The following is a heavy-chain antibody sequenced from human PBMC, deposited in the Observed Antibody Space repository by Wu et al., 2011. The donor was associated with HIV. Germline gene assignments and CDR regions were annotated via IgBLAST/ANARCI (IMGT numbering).Heavy chain of an antibody. CDR3: ARSRTDYGGRYLDS. V-gene: IGHV1-2*02. CDR1: IHLHRLL. Sequence: QIVQSGAEVKKPGASVKVVLQGFWIHLHRLLYTTGCDRPLDKALSGWDGSTLTVVTQRYAQKVQGRVTMTRDTSISTAYMELSRLRSDDTAVFFCARSRTDYGGRYLDSWGQGTLVTVSS. J-gene: IGHJ4*02. CDR2: STLTVVT. D-gene: IGHD4-23*01.